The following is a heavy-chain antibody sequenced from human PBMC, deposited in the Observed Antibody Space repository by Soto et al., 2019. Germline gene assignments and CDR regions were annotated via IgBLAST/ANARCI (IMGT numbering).Heavy chain of an antibody. D-gene: IGHD2-2*01. CDR2: ISRSSSYI. CDR1: GFTFSSYS. CDR3: ARVCSSTSCYYYYGMDV. Sequence: PGGSLRLSCAASGFTFSSYSMNWVRQAPGKGLEWVSSISRSSSYIYYADSVKGRFTISRDNAKNALYLQMNSLRAEDTAVYYCARVCSSTSCYYYYGMDVWGQGTTVTVSS. J-gene: IGHJ6*02. V-gene: IGHV3-21*01.